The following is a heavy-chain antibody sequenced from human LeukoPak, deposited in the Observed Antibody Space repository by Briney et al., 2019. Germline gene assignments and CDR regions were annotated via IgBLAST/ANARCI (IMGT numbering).Heavy chain of an antibody. D-gene: IGHD5-12*01. V-gene: IGHV4-59*08. CDR2: IYYSGST. J-gene: IGHJ4*02. CDR1: GGSISSHY. CDR3: ARMGGYSGYATH. Sequence: SETLSLTCTVSGGSISSHYWSWIRQPPGKGLEWIGYIYYSGSTNYNPSLKSRVTISVDTSKNQISLKLSSVTAADTAVYYCARMGGYSGYATHWGQGTLVTVSS.